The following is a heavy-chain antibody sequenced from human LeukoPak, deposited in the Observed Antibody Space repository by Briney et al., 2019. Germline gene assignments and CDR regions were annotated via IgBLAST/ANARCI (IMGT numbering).Heavy chain of an antibody. CDR3: TREVERGGSYWGGDS. CDR2: ITSKAYGGTT. D-gene: IGHD1-26*01. CDR1: GFNFEDYA. J-gene: IGHJ4*02. V-gene: IGHV3-49*04. Sequence: GRSLRPSCATSGFNFEDYAMNWVRPAPGKGLEWVGLITSKAYGGTTELAASVKGRFSISRDESKPIAYLQMNSLKIEYTGVYYCTREVERGGSYWGGDSWGQGTQVTVSS.